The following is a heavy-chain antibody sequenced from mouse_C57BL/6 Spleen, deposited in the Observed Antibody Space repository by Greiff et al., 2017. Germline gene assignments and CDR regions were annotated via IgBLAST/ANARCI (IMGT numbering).Heavy chain of an antibody. Sequence: VKLEESGPGLVAPSQSLSITCTVSGFSLTSYGVHWVRQPPGKGLEWLVVIWSDGSTTYNSALKSRLSISKDNSKSQVFLKMNSLQTDDTAMYYCARHDDGYHYYAMDYWGQGTSVTVSS. CDR2: IWSDGST. CDR1: GFSLTSYG. V-gene: IGHV2-6-1*01. D-gene: IGHD2-3*01. CDR3: ARHDDGYHYYAMDY. J-gene: IGHJ4*01.